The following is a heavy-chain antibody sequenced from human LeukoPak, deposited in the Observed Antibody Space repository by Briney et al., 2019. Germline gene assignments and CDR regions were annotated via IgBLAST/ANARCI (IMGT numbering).Heavy chain of an antibody. CDR1: GFTFSSYG. V-gene: IGHV3-23*01. J-gene: IGHJ4*02. CDR2: ISGSGGST. Sequence: PGGTLRLSCAASGFTFSSYGMSWVRQAPGKGLEWVSAISGSGGSTYYADSVKGRFTISRDNSKNTLYLQMNSLRAEDPAVYYCAKELYYDSSGYYYVGRVSDYWGQGTLVTVSS. D-gene: IGHD3-22*01. CDR3: AKELYYDSSGYYYVGRVSDY.